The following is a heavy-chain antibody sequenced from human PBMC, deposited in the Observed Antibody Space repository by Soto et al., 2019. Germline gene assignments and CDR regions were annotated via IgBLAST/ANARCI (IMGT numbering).Heavy chain of an antibody. J-gene: IGHJ3*02. Sequence: SQTLSLTCTVSCGSISSSSYYWGWIRQTPGKGLEWIGSIYYSGSTYYNPSLKSRVTISVDTSKNQFSLKLSSVTAADTAVYYCARGITIHIWGQGTMVTVSS. CDR2: IYYSGST. CDR1: CGSISSSSYY. D-gene: IGHD3-3*01. V-gene: IGHV4-39*01. CDR3: ARGITIHI.